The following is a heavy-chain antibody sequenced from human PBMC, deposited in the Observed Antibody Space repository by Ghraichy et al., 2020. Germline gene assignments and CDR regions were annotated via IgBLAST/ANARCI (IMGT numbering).Heavy chain of an antibody. V-gene: IGHV3-21*01. D-gene: IGHD6-19*01. CDR1: GLMFSPNT. CDR3: PRGGGAGTPVLYHMDV. Sequence: GGSLRLSCVASGLMFSPNTMNWVRQAPGKGLEWVSSISSSTRYIYYADSVKGRFTISRDNAQNSLYLQMNSLRAEDTAVYYCPRGGGAGTPVLYHMDVWGLGTTVTGSS. CDR2: ISSSTRYI. J-gene: IGHJ6*03.